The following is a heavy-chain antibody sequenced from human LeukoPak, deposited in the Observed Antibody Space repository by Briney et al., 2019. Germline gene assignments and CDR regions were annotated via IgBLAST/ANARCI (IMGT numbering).Heavy chain of an antibody. D-gene: IGHD6-13*01. J-gene: IGHJ4*02. CDR1: GFTFSSYG. V-gene: IGHV3-48*01. CDR2: ISSSGRTF. CDR3: ARDSRGSSWFFDY. Sequence: PGRSLRLSCAASGFTFSSYGMNWVRQAPGKGLEWVSYISSSGRTFYYADSVKGRFTISRDNGKNSLYLQMNSLRVEDTAVYYCARDSRGSSWFFDYWGQGALVTVPS.